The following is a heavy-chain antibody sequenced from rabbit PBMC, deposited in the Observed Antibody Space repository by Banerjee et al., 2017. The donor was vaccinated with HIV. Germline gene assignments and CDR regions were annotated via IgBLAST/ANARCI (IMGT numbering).Heavy chain of an antibody. CDR2: IYTGYSGTT. CDR1: GFSFSSSYY. J-gene: IGHJ4*01. V-gene: IGHV1S40*01. Sequence: QSLEESGGDLVKPEGSLTLTCTASGFSFSSSYYMCWVRQAPGKGLEWIACIYTGYSGTTYYASWAKGRFTISKTSSTTVTLQMTSLTVADTATYFCAREGGYDDYGDYVNLWGPGTLVTVS. D-gene: IGHD2-1*01. CDR3: AREGGYDDYGDYVNL.